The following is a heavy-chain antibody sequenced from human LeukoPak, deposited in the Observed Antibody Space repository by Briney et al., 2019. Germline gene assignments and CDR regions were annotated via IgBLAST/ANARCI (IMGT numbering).Heavy chain of an antibody. CDR2: ISGSGGSP. CDR3: AKGRGGIAAAGTDY. CDR1: GFTFSSYA. J-gene: IGHJ4*02. D-gene: IGHD6-13*01. V-gene: IGHV3-23*01. Sequence: GGSLRLSCAASGFTFSSYAMSWVRQAPGKGLEWVSGISGSGGSPYYADSVKGRFTISRDNSKNTLYLQMNSLRAEDTAVYYCAKGRGGIAAAGTDYWGQGTLVTVSS.